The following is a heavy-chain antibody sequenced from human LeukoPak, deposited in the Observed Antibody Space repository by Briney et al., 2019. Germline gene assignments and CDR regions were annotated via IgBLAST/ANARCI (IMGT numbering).Heavy chain of an antibody. V-gene: IGHV1-8*01. Sequence: ASVKVSCKASGYTFTSYDINWVRQATGQGLEWMGWMNPNSGNTGYAQKFQGRVTMTRNTSISTAYMELSSLRSEDTAVYYCAREYYDILTGYSLVDYWGQGTLVTVSS. CDR3: AREYYDILTGYSLVDY. D-gene: IGHD3-9*01. CDR1: GYTFTSYD. J-gene: IGHJ4*02. CDR2: MNPNSGNT.